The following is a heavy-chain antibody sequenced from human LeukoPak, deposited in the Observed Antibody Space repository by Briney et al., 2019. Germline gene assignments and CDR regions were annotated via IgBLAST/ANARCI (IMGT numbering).Heavy chain of an antibody. CDR2: ISDIGSI. Sequence: SETLSLTCTVSGGSISSYYWSWIRQPPGKGLEWIAYISDIGSINYNPSLKSRITISLDTSKNQFSLKLSSVTAADTAVYYCAGHHPRNTVDFWGQGTLGTVSS. CDR1: GGSISSYY. CDR3: AGHHPRNTVDF. D-gene: IGHD2/OR15-2a*01. V-gene: IGHV4-59*08. J-gene: IGHJ4*02.